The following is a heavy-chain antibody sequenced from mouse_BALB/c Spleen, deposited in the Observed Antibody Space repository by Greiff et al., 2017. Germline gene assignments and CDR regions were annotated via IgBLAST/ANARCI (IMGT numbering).Heavy chain of an antibody. CDR3: TRIYGNYRGAWFAY. CDR1: GYTFTSYS. D-gene: IGHD2-1*01. Sequence: QVQLQQSGAELVKPGASVKLSCKASGYTFTSYSMYWVKQRPGQGLEWIGEINPSNGGTNFNEKFKSKATLTVDKSSSTAYMQLSSLTSEDSAVYYCTRIYGNYRGAWFAYWGQGTLVTVSA. V-gene: IGHV1S81*02. CDR2: INPSNGGT. J-gene: IGHJ3*01.